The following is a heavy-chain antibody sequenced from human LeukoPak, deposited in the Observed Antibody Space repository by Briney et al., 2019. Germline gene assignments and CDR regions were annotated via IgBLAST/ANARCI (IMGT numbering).Heavy chain of an antibody. D-gene: IGHD3-9*01. V-gene: IGHV3-23*01. CDR3: AKADILTGYPSFDY. J-gene: IGHJ4*02. CDR2: ISGSGGST. CDR1: GFTLSIYA. Sequence: GGSLRLSCAASGFTLSIYAMSWVRQAPGKGLEWVSAISGSGGSTYYADSVKGRFTISRDNSKNTLYLQMNSLRAEDTAVYYCAKADILTGYPSFDYWGQGTLVTVSS.